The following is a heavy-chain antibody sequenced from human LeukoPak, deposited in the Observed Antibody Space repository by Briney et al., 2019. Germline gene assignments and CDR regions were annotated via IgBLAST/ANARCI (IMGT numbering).Heavy chain of an antibody. D-gene: IGHD5-18*01. V-gene: IGHV4-4*02. CDR2: IYHSGST. J-gene: IGHJ4*02. CDR1: GGSISSSNL. Sequence: SETLSLTCAVSGGSISSSNLWSWVRQPPGKGLEWIGEIYHSGSTNYNPSLKSRVTISVDKSKNQFSLKLSSVTAADTAVYYCAREPRGYSYGSGYWGQGTLVTVSS. CDR3: AREPRGYSYGSGY.